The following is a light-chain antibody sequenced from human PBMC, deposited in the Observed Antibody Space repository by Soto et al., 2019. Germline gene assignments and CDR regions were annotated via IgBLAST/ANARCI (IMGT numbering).Light chain of an antibody. CDR3: QQYGSSPIT. CDR1: QSVGSF. CDR2: DTS. J-gene: IGKJ5*01. Sequence: EIVLTQSPATLSLSPGERATLSCRASQSVGSFLAWYQQKPGQAPRLLIYDTSIRATGIPARFSGSGSGTDFTLTISRLEPEDFAVYYCQQYGSSPITFGQGTLLEIK. V-gene: IGKV3-20*01.